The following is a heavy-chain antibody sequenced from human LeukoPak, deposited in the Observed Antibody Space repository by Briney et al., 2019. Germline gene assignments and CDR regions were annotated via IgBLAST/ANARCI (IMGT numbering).Heavy chain of an antibody. D-gene: IGHD3-22*01. CDR2: INHRGST. CDR3: ARVTGSFDSSAFDI. CDR1: GGSFSGQY. V-gene: IGHV4-34*01. Sequence: PSETLSLTCAVFGGSFSGQYWSWIRQPPGKGLEWIGEINHRGSTTYNPSLKSRVTISVDTSKSQFSLKVRSLTAADTAVYYCARVTGSFDSSAFDIWGQGTMVTVSS. J-gene: IGHJ3*02.